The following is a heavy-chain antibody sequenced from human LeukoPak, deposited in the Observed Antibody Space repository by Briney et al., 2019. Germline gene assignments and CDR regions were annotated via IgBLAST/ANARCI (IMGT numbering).Heavy chain of an antibody. V-gene: IGHV4-34*01. CDR1: GGSFSGYY. CDR2: INHSGST. CDR3: AREYLTVTTLGYYYYYYMDV. Sequence: SETLSLTCAVYGGSFSGYYWSWIRQPPGKGLERIGEINHSGSTNYNPSLKSRVTISVDTSKNQFSLKLSSVTAADTAVYYCAREYLTVTTLGYYYYYYMDVWGKGTTVTVSS. D-gene: IGHD4-11*01. J-gene: IGHJ6*03.